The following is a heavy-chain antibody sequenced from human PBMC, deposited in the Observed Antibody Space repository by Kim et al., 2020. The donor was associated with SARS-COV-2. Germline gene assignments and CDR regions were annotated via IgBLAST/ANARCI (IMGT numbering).Heavy chain of an antibody. D-gene: IGHD3-9*01. CDR1: GGTFSSYA. V-gene: IGHV1-69*13. J-gene: IGHJ6*02. CDR3: AKFEDILTGSRSDWYYYGMDV. CDR2: IIPIFGTA. Sequence: SVKVSCKASGGTFSSYAINWVRQAPGQGLEWMVGIIPIFGTANSAQTFQGRVTLTADESTSTAYMELSSLRSEDTAVYYCAKFEDILTGSRSDWYYYGMDVWGQGTTVTVSS.